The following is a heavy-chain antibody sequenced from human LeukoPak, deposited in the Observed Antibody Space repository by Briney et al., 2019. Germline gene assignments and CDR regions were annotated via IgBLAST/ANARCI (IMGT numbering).Heavy chain of an antibody. CDR3: ETNKDYNSYYS. J-gene: IGHJ4*02. D-gene: IGHD1-1*01. CDR2: FEPEDGET. CDR1: GHTLTEVS. V-gene: IGHV1-24*01. Sequence: ASVKVSCKVSGHTLTEVSMHWVRQAPGKGLEWMGGFEPEDGETNYAQKFQGRVTMTEDTSTDTAYMELSSLISDDTAVYYCETNKDYNSYYSWGLGTLVTVSS.